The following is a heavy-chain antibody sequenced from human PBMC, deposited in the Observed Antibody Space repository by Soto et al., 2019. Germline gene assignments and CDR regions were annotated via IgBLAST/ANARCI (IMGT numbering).Heavy chain of an antibody. CDR1: GFTFSSYA. J-gene: IGHJ6*02. CDR2: ISGSGGST. V-gene: IGHV3-23*01. CDR3: AKSGSSSWSYYYSYGMDV. D-gene: IGHD6-13*01. Sequence: GGSLRLSCAASGFTFSSYAMSWVRQAPGKGLEWVSAISGSGGSTYYADSVKGRFTISRDNSKNTLYLQMNSLRAEDTAVYYCAKSGSSSWSYYYSYGMDVWGQGTTVTVSS.